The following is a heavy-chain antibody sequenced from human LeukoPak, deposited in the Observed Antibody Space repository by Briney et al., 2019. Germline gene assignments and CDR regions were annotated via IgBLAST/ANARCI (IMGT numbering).Heavy chain of an antibody. CDR3: AGHPYGSGTYYYYMDV. CDR2: ITPIFGTA. CDR1: GGTFSSYA. D-gene: IGHD3-10*01. V-gene: IGHV1-69*13. J-gene: IGHJ6*03. Sequence: SVKVSCKASGGTFSSYAISWVRQAPGQGLEWMGGITPIFGTANYAQKFQGRVTITADESTSTAYMELSRLRSEDTAVYYCAGHPYGSGTYYYYMDVWGKGTTVTISS.